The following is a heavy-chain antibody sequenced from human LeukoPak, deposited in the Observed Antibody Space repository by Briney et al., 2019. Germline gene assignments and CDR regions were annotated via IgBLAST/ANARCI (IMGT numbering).Heavy chain of an antibody. CDR2: IYSGGST. V-gene: IGHV3-66*01. CDR3: ARDLYYDSSGYYYP. D-gene: IGHD3-22*01. J-gene: IGHJ5*02. Sequence: GGSLRLSCAASGFXVSSVYMSWVRQAPGKGLEWVSVIYSGGSTYYSDSVKGRFTISRDNSKNTLYLQMNSLRAEDTAVYYCARDLYYDSSGYYYPWGQGTLVTVSS. CDR1: GFXVSSVY.